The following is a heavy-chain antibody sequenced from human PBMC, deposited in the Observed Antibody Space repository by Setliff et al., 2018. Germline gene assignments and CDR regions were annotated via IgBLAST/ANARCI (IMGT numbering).Heavy chain of an antibody. Sequence: PGGSLRLSCAASGFTFSDHYMDWVRQAPGKGLEWVSYISNSGGVKYYTDSVKGRFTFSRDNAKNSLYLQMNSLRAEDTAVYYCARDQGSYGYRAFDFWGQGALVTVSS. CDR2: ISNSGGVK. CDR1: GFTFSDHY. CDR3: ARDQGSYGYRAFDF. J-gene: IGHJ4*02. V-gene: IGHV3-11*04. D-gene: IGHD5-18*01.